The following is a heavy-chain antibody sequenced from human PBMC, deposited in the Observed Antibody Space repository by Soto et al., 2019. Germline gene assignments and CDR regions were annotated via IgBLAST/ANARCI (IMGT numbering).Heavy chain of an antibody. J-gene: IGHJ5*02. V-gene: IGHV1-69*13. Sequence: ASVKVSCKASGGTFSSYAISWVRQAPGQGLEWMGGIIPIFGTANYAQKFQGRVTITADESTSTAYMELSSLRSEDTAVYYCARLYNWNDEVWFDPWGQGTLVTVSS. CDR2: IIPIFGTA. CDR3: ARLYNWNDEVWFDP. D-gene: IGHD1-20*01. CDR1: GGTFSSYA.